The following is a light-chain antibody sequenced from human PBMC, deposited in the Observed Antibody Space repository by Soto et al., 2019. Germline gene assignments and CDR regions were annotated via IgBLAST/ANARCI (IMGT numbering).Light chain of an antibody. Sequence: DVVMTQSPLSLSVTLGQSASISCRSSETLVYSDGNTYLTWFHQRPGQSPRRLIFEVSKRDSGVPDRLSGSGSDTDFTLKITRVEPDDVGVYLCMQGIHWPPTFGPGTKLDIK. V-gene: IGKV2-30*01. CDR3: MQGIHWPPT. CDR2: EVS. CDR1: ETLVYSDGNTY. J-gene: IGKJ3*01.